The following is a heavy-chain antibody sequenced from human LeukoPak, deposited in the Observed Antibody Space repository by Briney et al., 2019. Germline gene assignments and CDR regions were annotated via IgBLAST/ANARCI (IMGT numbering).Heavy chain of an antibody. CDR3: AKTMVAGLYYFDY. CDR1: GFTFSSSA. CDR2: ISGSGGTT. Sequence: GSLRLSFAASGFTFSSSAMSWVRQAPGKGLEWVTAISGSGGTTYYADSVKGRFTISRDNSKNTLYLQMNGLRAEDTAVYYCAKTMVAGLYYFDYWGQGTLVTVSS. J-gene: IGHJ4*02. V-gene: IGHV3-23*01. D-gene: IGHD4/OR15-4a*01.